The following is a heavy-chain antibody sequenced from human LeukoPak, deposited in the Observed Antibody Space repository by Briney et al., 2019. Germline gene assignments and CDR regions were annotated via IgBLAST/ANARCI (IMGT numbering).Heavy chain of an antibody. V-gene: IGHV1-18*04. J-gene: IGHJ5*02. CDR2: ISAYNGNT. CDR3: ARASITMVRGVLDP. CDR1: GYTFTSYG. D-gene: IGHD3-10*01. Sequence: GASAKVSCKASGYTFTSYGISWVRQAPGQGLEWMGWISAYNGNTNYAQKPQGRVTMTTDTSTSTAYMELRSLRSDDTAVYYCARASITMVRGVLDPWGQGTLVTVSS.